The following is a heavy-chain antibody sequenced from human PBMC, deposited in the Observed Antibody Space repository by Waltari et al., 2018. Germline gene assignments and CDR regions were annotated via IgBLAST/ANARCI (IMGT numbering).Heavy chain of an antibody. CDR3: ARQNMYSSSWYGYYCDY. Sequence: QLQLQESGPGLVKPSETLSLTCTVSGGSISSSSYYWGWIRQPPGKGLGWVGISSYSGSPYDNPSFMSRVTISVDTSKIQFSRKLSSMTAADTAVYYCARQNMYSSSWYGYYCDYWGQGTLVTVSS. D-gene: IGHD6-13*01. J-gene: IGHJ4*02. V-gene: IGHV4-39*01. CDR1: GGSISSSSYY. CDR2: SSYSGSP.